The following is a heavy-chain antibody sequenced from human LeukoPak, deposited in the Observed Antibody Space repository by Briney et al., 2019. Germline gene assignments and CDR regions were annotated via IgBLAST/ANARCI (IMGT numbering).Heavy chain of an antibody. CDR1: GDSVSSSSDA. J-gene: IGHJ3*02. V-gene: IGHV6-1*01. CDR2: TYYRSN. CDR3: ARGRNNAFDI. D-gene: IGHD1/OR15-1a*01. Sequence: SQTLSLTCAISGDSVSSSSDAGNWIRQSPSRGLEWLGRTYYRSNDYAVSVKTRMTINVDTSKNQVSLQLSSVTPADTAVYYCARGRNNAFDIWGQGTMVTVSS.